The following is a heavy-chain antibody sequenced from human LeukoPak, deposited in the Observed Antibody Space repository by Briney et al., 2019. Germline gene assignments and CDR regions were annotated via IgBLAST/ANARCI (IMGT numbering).Heavy chain of an antibody. D-gene: IGHD6-19*01. CDR2: LFYNRDS. V-gene: IGHV4-59*08. CDR1: GDSIRRYY. Sequence: SETLSLTCTVPGDSIRRYYWSWIRQPPGKTLEWLAYLFYNRDSSYNPSVKGRASTSVDTSKSQFSLTLRSVTPADTAIYFCARRGDSGWNFDNWGQGVLVTVSS. J-gene: IGHJ4*02. CDR3: ARRGDSGWNFDN.